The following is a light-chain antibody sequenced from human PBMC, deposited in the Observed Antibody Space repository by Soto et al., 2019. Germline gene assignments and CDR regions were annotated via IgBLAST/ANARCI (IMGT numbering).Light chain of an antibody. CDR1: SGDVGGYNY. CDR2: EVS. V-gene: IGLV2-14*01. J-gene: IGLJ1*01. CDR3: SSYTSSTTRV. Sequence: QSALTQPASVSGSPGQSITISCTGTSGDVGGYNYVSWYQQHPGKAPKLMIYEVSNRPSGVSNRFSGSKSGNTASLTISGLQAEDEAEYYCSSYTSSTTRVFGIGTKLTVL.